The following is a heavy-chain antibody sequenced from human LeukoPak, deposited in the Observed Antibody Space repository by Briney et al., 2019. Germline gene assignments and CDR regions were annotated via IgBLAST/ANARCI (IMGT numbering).Heavy chain of an antibody. D-gene: IGHD6-19*01. J-gene: IGHJ4*02. CDR1: GFTFSSYA. CDR3: ARVGIAVAQFFDY. V-gene: IGHV3-23*01. CDR2: ISGSGGST. Sequence: GGSLRLSCAASGFTFSSYAMSWVRQAPGKGLEWVSSISGSGGSTYCADSVKGRFTISRDNAKNSLYLQMNSLRDEDTAVYYCARVGIAVAQFFDYWGQGTLVTVSS.